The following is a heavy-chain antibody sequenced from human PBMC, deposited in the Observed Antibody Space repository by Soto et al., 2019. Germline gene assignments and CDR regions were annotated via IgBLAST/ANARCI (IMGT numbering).Heavy chain of an antibody. Sequence: QAQLVESGGGVVQPGRSLRLSCAASGFTFSSYGMHWVRQAPGTGLEWVAVISYDGGLQHYADSVKGRFTISRDNSKNMVVLQMNSLRAEDTAVYYCVSDRGYGHASVPYSRGQGTLVSVSS. D-gene: IGHD5-18*01. V-gene: IGHV3-30*03. J-gene: IGHJ5*01. CDR3: VSDRGYGHASVPYS. CDR1: GFTFSSYG. CDR2: ISYDGGLQ.